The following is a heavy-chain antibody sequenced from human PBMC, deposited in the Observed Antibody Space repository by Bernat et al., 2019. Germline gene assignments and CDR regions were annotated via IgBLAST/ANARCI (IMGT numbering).Heavy chain of an antibody. CDR1: GYNFTGYL. Sequence: QVELVQSGAEVRKPGASVRISCKTSGYNFTGYLLYWVRQAPGQGLEWLGWINAATHETAYSLKFHDRLTFTTIASARTGHMELRNLESEDTGVYYCSMSRHWGQGTLVTVSS. CDR2: INAATHET. D-gene: IGHD3-10*02. V-gene: IGHV1-3*01. CDR3: SMSRH. J-gene: IGHJ4*02.